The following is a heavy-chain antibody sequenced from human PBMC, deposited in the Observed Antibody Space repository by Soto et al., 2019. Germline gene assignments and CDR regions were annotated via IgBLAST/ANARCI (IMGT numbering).Heavy chain of an antibody. Sequence: GGSLRLSCAASGFTFSSYAMHWVRQAPGKVLEWVTIISYDGSDKYYADSVKGRFTISRDNSKNTLYLQMNSLRAEDTAVYYCARDKSEVDFDYWGQGTLVTVSS. J-gene: IGHJ4*02. D-gene: IGHD3-3*01. CDR3: ARDKSEVDFDY. CDR2: ISYDGSDK. V-gene: IGHV3-30-3*01. CDR1: GFTFSSYA.